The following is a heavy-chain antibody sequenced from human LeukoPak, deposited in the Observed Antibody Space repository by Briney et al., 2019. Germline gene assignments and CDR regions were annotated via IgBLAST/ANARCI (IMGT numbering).Heavy chain of an antibody. CDR2: IYSGGST. D-gene: IGHD2-15*01. CDR3: ARILHCSGGSCYLPKDYYYYMDV. J-gene: IGHJ6*03. V-gene: IGHV3-66*01. CDR1: GFTVSSNY. Sequence: GGSLRLSCAASGFTVSSNYMSWVRQAPGKGLEWVSVIYSGGSTYYADSVKGRFTISRDNSKNTLYLQMNSLRAEDTAVYYCARILHCSGGSCYLPKDYYYYMDVWGKGTTVTISS.